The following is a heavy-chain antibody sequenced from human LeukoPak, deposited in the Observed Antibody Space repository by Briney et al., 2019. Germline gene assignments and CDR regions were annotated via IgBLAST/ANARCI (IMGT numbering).Heavy chain of an antibody. CDR3: ARDLRVVITGSFDS. CDR2: INWNGDST. CDR1: GFSFDDYG. V-gene: IGHV3-20*04. Sequence: GGSLRLSCAASGFSFDDYGLTWVRQAPGKGLEWVSGINWNGDSTDYADSVKGRFTISRDNAKNSLYLQMNSLRAEDTALYYCARDLRVVITGSFDSWGQGTLVTVSS. D-gene: IGHD3-22*01. J-gene: IGHJ4*02.